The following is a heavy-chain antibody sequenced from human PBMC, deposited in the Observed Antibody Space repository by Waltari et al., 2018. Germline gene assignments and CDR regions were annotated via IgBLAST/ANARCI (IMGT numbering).Heavy chain of an antibody. CDR2: IKYSGST. Sequence: QVQLQESGPGLVKPSQTLSLTCTVSGGSISSGGYYWSWIRQHPGKGLEWIGYIKYSGSTYYNPSLKSGVTRSVDTSKNQFSLKLSSVTAADTAVYYCASGDSSGYYPHFQHWGQGTLVTVSS. CDR1: GGSISSGGYY. V-gene: IGHV4-31*03. J-gene: IGHJ1*01. D-gene: IGHD3-22*01. CDR3: ASGDSSGYYPHFQH.